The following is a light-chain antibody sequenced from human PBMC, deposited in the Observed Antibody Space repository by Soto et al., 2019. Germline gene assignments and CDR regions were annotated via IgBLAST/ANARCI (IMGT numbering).Light chain of an antibody. Sequence: EIVLTQSPGTLSLSPGERATLSCRASQSVSSYLAWYQQKPGQAPRLLIYDASTRATGISARFSGSGSGTDCTLTISSIEPEDFAIDYCQQRSNWPVTFGQGTKVEVK. CDR2: DAS. CDR3: QQRSNWPVT. J-gene: IGKJ1*01. V-gene: IGKV3-11*01. CDR1: QSVSSY.